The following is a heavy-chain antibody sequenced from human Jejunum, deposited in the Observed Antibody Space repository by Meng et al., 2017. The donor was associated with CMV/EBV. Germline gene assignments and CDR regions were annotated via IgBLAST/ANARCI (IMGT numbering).Heavy chain of an antibody. CDR1: GGSIGSGDYY. J-gene: IGHJ4*02. D-gene: IGHD3-3*01. CDR3: ARGSIFVSFDS. Sequence: GQLQGSGPGLVSPYQTLSLTCPVSGGSIGSGDYYWSWTRQPPGKGLEWIGYIHDTGSTYYNPSLKSRVDISLGTSRNHFSLTLSSVTAEDTAVYFCARGSIFVSFDSWGQGTLVTVSS. V-gene: IGHV4-30-4*08. CDR2: IHDTGST.